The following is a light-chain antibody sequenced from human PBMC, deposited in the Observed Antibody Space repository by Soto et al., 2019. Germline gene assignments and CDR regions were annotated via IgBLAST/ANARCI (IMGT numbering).Light chain of an antibody. J-gene: IGKJ1*01. Sequence: EIGLTQSPGTLSLSPGERATLSCRASQSVSNNYLAWYQQKPGQAPRLLIYGASNRATGIPDRFSGSGSGADFTLTISRLEPEDFAVYSCQQYGRSPTTFGLGTKVDIK. CDR3: QQYGRSPTT. CDR2: GAS. V-gene: IGKV3-20*01. CDR1: QSVSNNY.